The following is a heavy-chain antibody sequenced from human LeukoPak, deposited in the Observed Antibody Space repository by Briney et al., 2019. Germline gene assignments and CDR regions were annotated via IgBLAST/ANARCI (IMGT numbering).Heavy chain of an antibody. CDR3: ARGPYSSSWYNWFDP. CDR2: MNPNSGNT. J-gene: IGHJ5*02. Sequence: GASVKVSCKASGGTFSSYTISWVRQAPGQGLEWMGWMNPNSGNTGYAQKFQGRVTMTRNTSISTAYMELSSLRSEDTAVYYCARGPYSSSWYNWFDPWGQGTLVTVSS. CDR1: GGTFSSYT. V-gene: IGHV1-8*02. D-gene: IGHD6-13*01.